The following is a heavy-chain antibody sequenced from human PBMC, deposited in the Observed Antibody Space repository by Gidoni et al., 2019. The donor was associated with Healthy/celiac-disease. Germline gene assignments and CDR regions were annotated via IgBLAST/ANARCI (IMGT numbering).Heavy chain of an antibody. CDR1: AFTFSSYA. J-gene: IGHJ4*02. V-gene: IGHV3-23*01. D-gene: IGHD4-17*01. CDR3: AKNARTVTTLYDY. CDR2: ISGSGGST. Sequence: EVQLLESGGGLVQPVGSLRLSCAASAFTFSSYAMSWVRPAPGKGLEWGSAISGSGGSTYYADSVKGRFTISRDNSKNTLYLQMNSLRAEDTAVYYCAKNARTVTTLYDYWGQGTLVTVSS.